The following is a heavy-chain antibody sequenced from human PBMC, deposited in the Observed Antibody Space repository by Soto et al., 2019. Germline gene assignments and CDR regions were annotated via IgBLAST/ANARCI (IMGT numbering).Heavy chain of an antibody. Sequence: GGSLRLSSAASGFTFSGYWMSWARQAPGKGQARVANLTQDGSENYFVDSVKGRFTISRENAKNSLYLQMNSLKTDATAVYYCARRGRRSGNYADAFDIWGQGTIVTVSS. CDR2: LTQDGSEN. V-gene: IGHV3-7*03. D-gene: IGHD1-26*01. J-gene: IGHJ3*02. CDR3: ARRGRRSGNYADAFDI. CDR1: GFTFSGYW.